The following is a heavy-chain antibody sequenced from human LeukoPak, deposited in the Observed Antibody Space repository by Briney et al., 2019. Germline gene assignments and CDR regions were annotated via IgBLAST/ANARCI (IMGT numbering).Heavy chain of an antibody. CDR3: AREGEMATSAFDY. CDR1: GGSISSYY. V-gene: IGHV4-59*01. D-gene: IGHD5-24*01. Sequence: KTSETLSLTCTLSGGSISSYYWSCIRQPPGEGLEWIGYIYYSGSTNYNPSLKSRVTISVDTSKNQFSLKLSSVTAADTAVYYCAREGEMATSAFDYWGQGTLVTVSS. J-gene: IGHJ4*02. CDR2: IYYSGST.